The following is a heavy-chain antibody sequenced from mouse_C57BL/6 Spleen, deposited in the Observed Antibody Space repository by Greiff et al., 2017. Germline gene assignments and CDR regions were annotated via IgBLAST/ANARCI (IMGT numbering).Heavy chain of an antibody. CDR3: ADGGSGAGAGFAY. V-gene: IGHV1-39*01. D-gene: IGHD1-3*01. Sequence: EVKLQQSGPELVKPGASVKISCKASGYSFTDYNMNWVKQSTGKSLEWIGVINPNYGTTSYNQKFKGKATLTVDQSSSTAYMQLSSLTSEDSAVYYCADGGSGAGAGFAYWGQGTLVTVSA. CDR1: GYSFTDYN. CDR2: INPNYGTT. J-gene: IGHJ3*01.